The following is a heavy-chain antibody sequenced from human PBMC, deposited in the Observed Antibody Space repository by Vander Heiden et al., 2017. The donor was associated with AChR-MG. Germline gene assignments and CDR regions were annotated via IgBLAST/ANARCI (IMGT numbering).Heavy chain of an antibody. Sequence: QVQLVQSGAEVKKPGASVKVSCKASGYTFTGYYMHWVRQSPGQGLEWMGWINPNSGGTNYAQKFQGRVTMTRDTSISTAYMELSRLRSDDTAVYYCARDGGIAVAGTNGMDVWGQGTTVTVSS. V-gene: IGHV1-2*02. J-gene: IGHJ6*02. D-gene: IGHD6-19*01. CDR3: ARDGGIAVAGTNGMDV. CDR2: INPNSGGT. CDR1: GYTFTGYY.